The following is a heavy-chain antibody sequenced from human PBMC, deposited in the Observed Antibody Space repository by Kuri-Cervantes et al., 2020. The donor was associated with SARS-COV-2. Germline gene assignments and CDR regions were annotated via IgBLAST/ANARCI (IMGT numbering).Heavy chain of an antibody. CDR2: IRSKANSYAT. V-gene: IGHV3-73*01. CDR1: GFTFSSYG. CDR3: TRQYSSGWYTRGSEYFQH. Sequence: LSLTCAASGFTFSSYGMHWVRQASGKGLEWVGRIRSKANSYATAYAASVKGRFTISRDDSKNTAYLQMNSLKTEDTAAYYCTRQYSSGWYTRGSEYFQHWGQGTLVTVSS. D-gene: IGHD6-19*01. J-gene: IGHJ1*01.